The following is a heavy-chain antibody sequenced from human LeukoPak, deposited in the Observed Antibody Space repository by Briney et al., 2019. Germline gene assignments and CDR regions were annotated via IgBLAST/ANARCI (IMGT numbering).Heavy chain of an antibody. V-gene: IGHV4-34*01. CDR2: ITHSGST. CDR1: GGSFSGYY. J-gene: IGHJ4*02. D-gene: IGHD2-15*01. CDR3: ARVRIGNGYFDY. Sequence: PSETLSLTCAVYGGSFSGYYWSWHRQPPGKGLECIRDITHSGSTNFHPSLKSRVTISVDTSKNPFSLQLSSVTAADTAVYYCARVRIGNGYFDYWGQGTLVAVSS.